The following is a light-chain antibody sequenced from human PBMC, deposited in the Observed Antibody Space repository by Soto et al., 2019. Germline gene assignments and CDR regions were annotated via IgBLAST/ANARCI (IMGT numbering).Light chain of an antibody. Sequence: QSXLTQPXXLSGXXXXXXXXXXTGTSRDVGGYNYVSWYQQYPGKAPKLMIYDVTNRPSGVSNRFSGSKSGNTASLTISGLQAEDEADYYCSSYTNGNTLGAVFGGGTKLTVL. CDR2: DVT. J-gene: IGLJ3*02. CDR1: SRDVGGYNY. CDR3: SSYTNGNTLGAV. V-gene: IGLV2-14*01.